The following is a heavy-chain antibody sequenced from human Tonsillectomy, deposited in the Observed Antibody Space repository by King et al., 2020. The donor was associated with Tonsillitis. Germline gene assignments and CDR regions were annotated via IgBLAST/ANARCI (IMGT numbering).Heavy chain of an antibody. Sequence: VQLVESGGGLVQPGGSLRLSCAASGFTFSRYAMNWVRQAPGKGLEWVLGISGSGGSTYYTDSVKGRFTISRDNSKNTLSLQMSSLRVEDTAVYYCAKDTRVVVTANIDYCGQGTLVTVSS. D-gene: IGHD2-21*02. V-gene: IGHV3-23*04. CDR2: ISGSGGST. J-gene: IGHJ4*02. CDR3: AKDTRVVVTANIDY. CDR1: GFTFSRYA.